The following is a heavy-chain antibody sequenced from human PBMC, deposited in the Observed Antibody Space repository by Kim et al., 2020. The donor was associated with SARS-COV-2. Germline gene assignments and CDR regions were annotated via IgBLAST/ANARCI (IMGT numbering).Heavy chain of an antibody. CDR1: GYTFTSYG. CDR3: ARDRVVVVAGTRWFDP. V-gene: IGHV1-18*01. CDR2: ISAYNGNT. D-gene: IGHD2-15*01. J-gene: IGHJ5*02. Sequence: ASVKVSCKASGYTFTSYGISWVRQAPGQGLEWMGWISAYNGNTNYAQKLQGRVTMTTDTSTSTAYMELRSLRSDDTAVYYCARDRVVVVAGTRWFDPWGQGTLVTVSS.